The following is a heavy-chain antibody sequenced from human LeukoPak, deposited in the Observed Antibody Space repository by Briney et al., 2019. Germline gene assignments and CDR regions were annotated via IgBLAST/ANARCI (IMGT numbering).Heavy chain of an antibody. CDR2: ISGSGSRT. D-gene: IGHD5-12*01. Sequence: GGSLRLSCAASGFTFSSYAINWVRQAPGKGLEWVSAISGSGSRTDYADSVEGRFTISRDNSKNTLYLQMNSLRAEDTAVYYCARAGIVATSDAFDIWGQGTMVTVSS. CDR1: GFTFSSYA. CDR3: ARAGIVATSDAFDI. J-gene: IGHJ3*02. V-gene: IGHV3-23*01.